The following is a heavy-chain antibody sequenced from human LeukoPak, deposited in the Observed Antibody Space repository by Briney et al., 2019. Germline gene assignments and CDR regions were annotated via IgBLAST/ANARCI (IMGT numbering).Heavy chain of an antibody. CDR2: IIPILGSA. J-gene: IGHJ5*02. Sequence: ASVKVSCKASGGTFSSYAISAVRQAPGQGREWMERIIPILGSANYARTFQARVTITRDESTSTAYMELSSLRSADTAVYYCATQDLGYCSSTSCLAIRHNWFAPWGQGTLVSVYS. CDR3: ATQDLGYCSSTSCLAIRHNWFAP. D-gene: IGHD2-2*01. CDR1: GGTFSSYA. V-gene: IGHV1-69*05.